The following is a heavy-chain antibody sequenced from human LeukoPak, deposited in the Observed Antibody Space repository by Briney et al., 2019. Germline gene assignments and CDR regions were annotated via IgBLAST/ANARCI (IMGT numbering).Heavy chain of an antibody. Sequence: GASVKVSCKASGYTFTGYYMHWVRQAPGQGLEWIGWINPNSGGTNYAQKFQGRVTMTRDTSISTAYMELSRLRSDDTAVYYCARGASRYSSSWYYYYYMDVWGKGTTVTVSS. D-gene: IGHD6-13*01. CDR3: ARGASRYSSSWYYYYYMDV. V-gene: IGHV1-2*02. CDR1: GYTFTGYY. J-gene: IGHJ6*03. CDR2: INPNSGGT.